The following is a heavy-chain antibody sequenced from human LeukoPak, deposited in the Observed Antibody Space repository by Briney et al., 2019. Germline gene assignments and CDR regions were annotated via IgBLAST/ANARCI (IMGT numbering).Heavy chain of an antibody. V-gene: IGHV3-72*01. CDR2: ARNKANSYST. CDR1: GLTFGDDY. CDR3: TRDLADI. J-gene: IGHJ3*02. Sequence: PGGSLRLSCAASGLTFGDDYMDWVRQAPGKGLEWVGRARNKANSYSTEYAASVKGRFIISRDDSKNSLYLQMNSLKTEDTAVYYCTRDLADIWGRGTMSPSLQ.